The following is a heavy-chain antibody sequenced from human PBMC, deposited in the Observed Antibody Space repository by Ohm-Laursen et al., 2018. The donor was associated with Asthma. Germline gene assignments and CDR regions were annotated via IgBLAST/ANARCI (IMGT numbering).Heavy chain of an antibody. D-gene: IGHD3-3*01. CDR3: ARDVMEWYLPAFDF. CDR2: IGTAGDT. V-gene: IGHV3-13*01. J-gene: IGHJ4*02. CDR1: GFTFSSYD. Sequence: GSLRLSCAASGFTFSSYDMHWVRQATGKGLEWVSAIGTAGDTYYPGSVKGRFTISRENAKNSLYLQMNSLRAGDTAVYYCARDVMEWYLPAFDFWGQGTLVTVSS.